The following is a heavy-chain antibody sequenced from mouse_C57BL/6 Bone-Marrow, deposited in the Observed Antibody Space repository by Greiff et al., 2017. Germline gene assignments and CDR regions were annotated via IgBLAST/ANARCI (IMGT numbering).Heavy chain of an antibody. CDR2: IDPSDSYT. J-gene: IGHJ3*01. D-gene: IGHD2-3*01. CDR3: ARDFGYYVWFAY. CDR1: GYTFTSYW. V-gene: IGHV1-69*01. Sequence: QVQLQQPGAELVMPGASVKLSCKASGYTFTSYWMHWVKQRPGQGLEWIGEIDPSDSYTNYNQKFKGKSTLTVDKSSSTAYMQLSSLTSEDAAVYDCARDFGYYVWFAYWGQGTLVTVSA.